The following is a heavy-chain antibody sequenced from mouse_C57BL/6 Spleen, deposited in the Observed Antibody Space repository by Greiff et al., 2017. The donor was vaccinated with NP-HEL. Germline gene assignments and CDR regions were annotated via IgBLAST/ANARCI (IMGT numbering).Heavy chain of an antibody. D-gene: IGHD2-4*01. CDR3: ARERVYDYDGDWYFDV. V-gene: IGHV1-82*01. CDR1: GYAFSSSW. J-gene: IGHJ1*03. CDR2: IYPGDGDT. Sequence: VKLQESGPELVKPGASVKISCKASGYAFSSSWMNWVQQRPGKGLEWIGRIYPGDGDTNYNGKFKGKAPLTADKSSSTAYMQLSSLTSEDSAVYFCARERVYDYDGDWYFDVWGTGTTVTVSS.